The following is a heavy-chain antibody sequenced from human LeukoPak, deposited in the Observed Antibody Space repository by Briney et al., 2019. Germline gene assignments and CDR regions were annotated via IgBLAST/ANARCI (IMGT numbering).Heavy chain of an antibody. J-gene: IGHJ4*02. CDR3: ARALEWELTPSYFDY. Sequence: GGSLRLYCAASGFTVSSNYMSWVRQAPGKGLEWVSVIYSGGSTYYADSVKGRFTISRDNSKNTLYLQMNSLRAEDTAVYYCARALEWELTPSYFDYWGQGTLVTVSS. CDR2: IYSGGST. CDR1: GFTVSSNY. V-gene: IGHV3-53*01. D-gene: IGHD1-26*01.